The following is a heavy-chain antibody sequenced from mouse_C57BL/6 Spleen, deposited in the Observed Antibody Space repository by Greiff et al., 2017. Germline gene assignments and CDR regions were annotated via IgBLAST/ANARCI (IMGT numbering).Heavy chain of an antibody. J-gene: IGHJ2*01. CDR2: ISSGSSTI. V-gene: IGHV5-17*01. CDR1: GFTFSDYG. CDR3: AREAAYYGNYVGDY. Sequence: EVHLVESGGGLVKPGGSLKLSCAASGFTFSDYGMHWVRQVPEKGLEWVAYISSGSSTIYYADTVKGRFTISRDNAKNTLFLQMTSLRSEDTAMYYCAREAAYYGNYVGDYWGQGTTLTVSS. D-gene: IGHD2-10*01.